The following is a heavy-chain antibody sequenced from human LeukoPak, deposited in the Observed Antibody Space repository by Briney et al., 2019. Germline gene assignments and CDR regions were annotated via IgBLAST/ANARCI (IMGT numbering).Heavy chain of an antibody. D-gene: IGHD3-22*01. Sequence: GGSLSLSCAASGFTFSNAWMSWVRQAPGKGLEWVGRIKSKTDGGTTDYAAPVKGRFTISRDDSKNTLYLQMNSLKTEDTAVYYCTSTYYYDSSGYFSDYWGQGTLVTVSS. V-gene: IGHV3-15*01. CDR1: GFTFSNAW. CDR2: IKSKTDGGTT. CDR3: TSTYYYDSSGYFSDY. J-gene: IGHJ4*02.